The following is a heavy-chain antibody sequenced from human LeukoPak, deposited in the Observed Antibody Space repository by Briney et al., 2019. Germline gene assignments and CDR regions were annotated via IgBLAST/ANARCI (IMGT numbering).Heavy chain of an antibody. CDR3: ARDGGELVQWFGELRTVSFLYNWFDP. CDR1: GGSISSYY. CDR2: IYTSGST. J-gene: IGHJ5*02. V-gene: IGHV4-4*07. Sequence: SETLSLTCTVSGGSISSYYWSWIRQPAGKGLEWIGRIYTSGSTNYNPSLKSRVTISVDTSKNQFSLKLSSVTAADTAVYYCARDGGELVQWFGELRTVSFLYNWFDPWGQGTLVTVSS. D-gene: IGHD3-10*01.